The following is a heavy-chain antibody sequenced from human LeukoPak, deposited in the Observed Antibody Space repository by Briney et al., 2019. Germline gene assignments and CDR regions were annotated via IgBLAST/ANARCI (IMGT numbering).Heavy chain of an antibody. Sequence: PSETLSLTCAVYGGSFSGYYWSWIRQPPGKGLEWIGEINHSGSTNYNPSLKSRVTISVDEYKNQFSLKLSSVTAADTAVYYCARHRGIAARIDYWGQGTLVTVSS. V-gene: IGHV4-34*01. D-gene: IGHD6-6*01. CDR2: INHSGST. J-gene: IGHJ4*02. CDR3: ARHRGIAARIDY. CDR1: GGSFSGYY.